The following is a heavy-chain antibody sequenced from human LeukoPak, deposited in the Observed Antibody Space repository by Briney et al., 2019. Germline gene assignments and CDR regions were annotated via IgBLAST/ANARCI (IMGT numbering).Heavy chain of an antibody. D-gene: IGHD5-24*01. Sequence: GGSLRPSCAASGFTFSSYAMSWVRQAPGKGLEWVSAISGSGGSTYYADSVKGRFTISRDNSKNTLYLQMNSLRAEDTAVYYCAKGRDGYRGYYFDYWGQGTLVTVSS. CDR1: GFTFSSYA. CDR3: AKGRDGYRGYYFDY. J-gene: IGHJ4*02. V-gene: IGHV3-23*01. CDR2: ISGSGGST.